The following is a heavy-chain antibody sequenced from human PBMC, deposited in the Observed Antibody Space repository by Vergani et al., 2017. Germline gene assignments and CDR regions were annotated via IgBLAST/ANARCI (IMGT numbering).Heavy chain of an antibody. CDR3: ARDRIALGEDAFDI. D-gene: IGHD3-10*01. Sequence: QLQLQESGPGLVKPSETLSLTCTVSGGSISSSSYYWGWIRQPPGKGLEWIGRIYTSGSTNYNPSLKSQVTMSVDTSKNQFSLKLTSVTAADTAVYYCARDRIALGEDAFDIWGQGTMVTVSS. V-gene: IGHV4-39*07. CDR1: GGSISSSSYY. J-gene: IGHJ3*02. CDR2: IYTSGST.